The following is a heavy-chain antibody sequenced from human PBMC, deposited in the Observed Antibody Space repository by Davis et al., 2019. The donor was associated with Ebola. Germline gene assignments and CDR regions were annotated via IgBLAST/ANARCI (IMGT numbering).Heavy chain of an antibody. CDR1: GYTFTGYY. CDR3: ARSVTTVTFNWFDP. Sequence: ASVKVSCKASGYTFTGYYMHWVRQAPGQGLEWVGWINPNSGGTNFAQKFQGRVTMTRDTSTSTVYMDLSSLRSEDTAVYYCARSVTTVTFNWFDPWGQGTLVTVSS. J-gene: IGHJ5*02. D-gene: IGHD4-11*01. CDR2: INPNSGGT. V-gene: IGHV1-2*02.